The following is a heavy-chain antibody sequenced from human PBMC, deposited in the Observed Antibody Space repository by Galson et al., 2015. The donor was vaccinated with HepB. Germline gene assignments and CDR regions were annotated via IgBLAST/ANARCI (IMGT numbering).Heavy chain of an antibody. CDR2: MNPNSGNT. CDR3: ASSLITYDAFDI. Sequence: SVKVSSKASGYTFTSYDINWVRQATGQGLEWMGWMNPNSGNTGYAQKFQGRVTMTRNTSISTAYMELSSLRSEDTAVYYCASSLITYDAFDIWGQGTMVTVSS. J-gene: IGHJ3*02. CDR1: GYTFTSYD. D-gene: IGHD5-24*01. V-gene: IGHV1-8*01.